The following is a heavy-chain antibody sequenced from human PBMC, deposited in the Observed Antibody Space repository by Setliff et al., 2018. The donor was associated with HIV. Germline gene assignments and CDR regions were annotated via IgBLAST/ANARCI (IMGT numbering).Heavy chain of an antibody. Sequence: GGSLRLSCATSGFTFRDYWMTWVRQAPGGGLQWVASISPDGSEKSLVDSVMGRFTISRDNAKNSLFLQMNSLRVDDTALYYCARVASGYDYGWLDPWGQGTLVTVSS. CDR3: ARVASGYDYGWLDP. CDR2: ISPDGSEK. D-gene: IGHD5-12*01. J-gene: IGHJ5*02. CDR1: GFTFRDYW. V-gene: IGHV3-7*05.